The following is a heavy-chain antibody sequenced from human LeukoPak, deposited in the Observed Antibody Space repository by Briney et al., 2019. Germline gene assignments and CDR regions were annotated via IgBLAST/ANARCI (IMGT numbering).Heavy chain of an antibody. Sequence: ASVKVSCKASGYTFTSYGISWVRQAPGQGLEWMGWISAYNGNTNYAQKLQGRVTMTIDTSTSTAYMELRSLRSDDTAVYYCASRSRGSYTFDYWGQGTLVTVSS. J-gene: IGHJ4*02. CDR2: ISAYNGNT. V-gene: IGHV1-18*01. D-gene: IGHD1-26*01. CDR1: GYTFTSYG. CDR3: ASRSRGSYTFDY.